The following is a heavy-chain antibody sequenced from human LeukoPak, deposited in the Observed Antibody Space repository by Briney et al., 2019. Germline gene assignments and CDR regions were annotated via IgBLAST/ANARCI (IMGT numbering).Heavy chain of an antibody. CDR1: GGSISTSSYY. Sequence: SETLPLTCTVSGGSISTSSYYWGWIRQPPGKGLEWIGSIHYSGSTYYKPSLKSRVTISVDTSKNRFSLTLSSVTAADTAVYYCARVQWLRLLDSWGQGTLVTVSS. D-gene: IGHD5-12*01. CDR3: ARVQWLRLLDS. J-gene: IGHJ4*02. CDR2: IHYSGST. V-gene: IGHV4-39*07.